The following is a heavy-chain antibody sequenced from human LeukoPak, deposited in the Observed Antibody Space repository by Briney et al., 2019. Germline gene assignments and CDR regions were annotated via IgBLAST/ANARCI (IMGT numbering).Heavy chain of an antibody. CDR2: INPNGGGT. V-gene: IGHV1-2*06. J-gene: IGHJ4*02. CDR1: GYTFSGYY. CDR3: ARERKITSFGVACDY. D-gene: IGHD3-3*01. Sequence: ASVKVSCKASGYTFSGYYMHWVRQAPGQGLEWMGRINPNGGGTNSAQRLQGRVTMTNDTSISTAYMELSSLRSDDTAVYYCARERKITSFGVACDYWGQGTLVTVSS.